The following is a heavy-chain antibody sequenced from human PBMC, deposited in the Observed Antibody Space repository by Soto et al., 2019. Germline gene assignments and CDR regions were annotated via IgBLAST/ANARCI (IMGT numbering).Heavy chain of an antibody. CDR3: AKDSLHLGELSPVGDAFDI. D-gene: IGHD3-16*02. CDR1: GFTFSSYA. J-gene: IGHJ3*02. CDR2: ISGSGGST. V-gene: IGHV3-23*01. Sequence: GGSLRLSCAASGFTFSSYAMSWVRQAPGKGLEWVSAISGSGGSTYYADSVKGRFTISRDNSKNTLYLQMNSLRAEDTAVYYCAKDSLHLGELSPVGDAFDIWGQGTMVTVSS.